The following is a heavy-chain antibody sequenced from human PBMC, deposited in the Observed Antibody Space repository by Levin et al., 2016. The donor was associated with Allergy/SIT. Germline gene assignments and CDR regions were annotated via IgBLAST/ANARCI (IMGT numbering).Heavy chain of an antibody. J-gene: IGHJ4*02. CDR3: ARVAVSSRPTPLPYY. CDR2: ISAYNGNT. Sequence: ASVKVSCKASGYTFTSYGISWVRQAPGQGLEWMGWISAYNGNTNYAQKLQGRVTMTTDTSTSTAYMELRSLRSDDTAVYYCARVAVSSRPTPLPYYWGQGTLVTVSS. V-gene: IGHV1-18*01. D-gene: IGHD6-13*01. CDR1: GYTFTSYG.